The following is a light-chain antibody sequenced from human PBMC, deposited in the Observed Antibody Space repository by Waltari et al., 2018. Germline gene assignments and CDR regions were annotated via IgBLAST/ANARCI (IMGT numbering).Light chain of an antibody. CDR2: AVR. CDR1: SSDVGNYKR. J-gene: IGLJ2*01. CDR3: SSYAGSSKGV. Sequence: QSALTQPASVSGSPGQSITISCTGTSSDVGNYKRVSWYQQHPGKAPKLMIYAVRKRPSGVSDRFSGSKSGDMAYLTISGLQPEDEAEYFCSSYAGSSKGVFGGGTKVTVL. V-gene: IGLV2-23*02.